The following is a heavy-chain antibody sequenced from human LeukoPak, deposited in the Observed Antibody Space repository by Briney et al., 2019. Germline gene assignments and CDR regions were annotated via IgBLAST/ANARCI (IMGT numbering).Heavy chain of an antibody. J-gene: IGHJ1*01. CDR1: GGTFSSYA. D-gene: IGHD1-26*01. Sequence: ASVKVSCKASGGTFSSYAISWVRQAPGQGLEWMGGIIPIFGTTNYAQNFQGRVTITADESTSTAYMELSRLRSEDTAMYYCARSRELLGCFQHWGQGTLVTVSS. CDR2: IIPIFGTT. V-gene: IGHV1-69*01. CDR3: ARSRELLGCFQH.